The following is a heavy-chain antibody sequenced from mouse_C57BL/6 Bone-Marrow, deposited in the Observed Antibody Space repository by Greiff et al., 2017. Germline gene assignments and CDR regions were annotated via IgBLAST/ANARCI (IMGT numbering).Heavy chain of an antibody. CDR2: IDPSDSYT. CDR3: AREGNYDYFYAMDY. CDR1: GYTFTSYW. D-gene: IGHD2-4*01. J-gene: IGHJ4*01. Sequence: QVQLQQPGAELVMPGASVKLSCKASGYTFTSYWMHWVKQRPGQGLEWIGEIDPSDSYTNYNQKFKGKSTLTVDKSSSTAYMQLSSLTSEDSAVYYGAREGNYDYFYAMDYWGQGTSVTVSS. V-gene: IGHV1-69*01.